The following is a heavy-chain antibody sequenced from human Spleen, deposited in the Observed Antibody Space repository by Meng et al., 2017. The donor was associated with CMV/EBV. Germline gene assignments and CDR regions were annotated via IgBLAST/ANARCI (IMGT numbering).Heavy chain of an antibody. J-gene: IGHJ4*02. D-gene: IGHD3-9*01. CDR2: INLNSGDT. CDR1: VYTFTGYY. CDR3: ARGLRYFDWDDY. Sequence: FKASVYTFTGYYIHWVRQAPVQGLEWMGWINLNSGDTNYAQKFQGRVTMTRDTSISTAYMELSRLRSDDTAVYYCARGLRYFDWDDYWGQGTLVTVSS. V-gene: IGHV1-2*02.